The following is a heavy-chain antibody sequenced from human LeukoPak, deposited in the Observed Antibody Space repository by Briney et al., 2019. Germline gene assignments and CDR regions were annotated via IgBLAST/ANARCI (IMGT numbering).Heavy chain of an antibody. J-gene: IGHJ4*02. Sequence: GRSLRLSCAASGFTFDDYAMHWVRQAPGKGLEWVSGISWNSGSIGYADSVKGRFTISRDNAKNSLYLQMNSLRAEDMALYYCAKDGADYYESSGEYYFDYWGQGTLVTVSS. CDR2: ISWNSGSI. CDR1: GFTFDDYA. CDR3: AKDGADYYESSGEYYFDY. D-gene: IGHD3-22*01. V-gene: IGHV3-9*03.